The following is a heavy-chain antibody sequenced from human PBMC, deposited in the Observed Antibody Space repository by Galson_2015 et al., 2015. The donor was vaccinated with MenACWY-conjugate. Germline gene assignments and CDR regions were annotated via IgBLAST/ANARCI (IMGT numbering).Heavy chain of an antibody. J-gene: IGHJ4*02. Sequence: SLRLSCAASGFSFNDYDMNWVRQAPGKGLEWVAVISYDGSKEYYIESVKGRFTISRDNSKNTVSLQMNSLRTEDTALYYCARAFNGMPSGSGICSYWGQGALVSVSS. D-gene: IGHD3-10*01. CDR2: ISYDGSKE. CDR1: GFSFNDYD. CDR3: ARAFNGMPSGSGICSY. V-gene: IGHV3-30*04.